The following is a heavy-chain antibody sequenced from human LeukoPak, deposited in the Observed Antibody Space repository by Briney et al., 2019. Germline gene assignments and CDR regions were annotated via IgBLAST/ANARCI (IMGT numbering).Heavy chain of an antibody. D-gene: IGHD3-10*01. Sequence: ASAKVSFKASGYTFTSYGISWVRQAPGQGVAWMGWISAYNGNTNYAQKLQGRVTMTTDTSTSTAYMELRSLRSDDTAVYYCARDNYGSGSPRMDVWGKGTTVTVSS. J-gene: IGHJ6*04. CDR3: ARDNYGSGSPRMDV. CDR2: ISAYNGNT. CDR1: GYTFTSYG. V-gene: IGHV1-18*04.